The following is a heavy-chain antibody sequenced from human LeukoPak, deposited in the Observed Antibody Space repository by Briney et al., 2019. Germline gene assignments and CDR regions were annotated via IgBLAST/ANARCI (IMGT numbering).Heavy chain of an antibody. CDR2: ISAYNGNT. J-gene: IGHJ6*02. CDR3: ARDMTYYYGSGTSYGMDV. V-gene: IGHV1-18*01. CDR1: GYTSTSYG. D-gene: IGHD3-10*01. Sequence: ASVKVSCKASGYTSTSYGISWVRQAPGQGLEWMGWISAYNGNTNYAQKLQGRVTMTTDTSTSTAYMELRSLRSDDTAVHYCARDMTYYYGSGTSYGMDVWGQGTTVTVSS.